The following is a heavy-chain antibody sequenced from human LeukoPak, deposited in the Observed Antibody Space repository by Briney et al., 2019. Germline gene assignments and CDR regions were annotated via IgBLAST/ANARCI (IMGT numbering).Heavy chain of an antibody. J-gene: IGHJ4*02. V-gene: IGHV3-23*01. CDR3: AKLRGYCSRTSCYGVRFDY. D-gene: IGHD2-2*01. CDR1: GFTFSSYA. Sequence: PGGSLRLSCAASGFTFSSYAMSWVRQAPGKGLEWVSAISGSGSNTYYADSVKGRFTISRDNSKNTLYLQMSSLRAEDTALYYCAKLRGYCSRTSCYGVRFDYWGQGTLVTVSS. CDR2: ISGSGSNT.